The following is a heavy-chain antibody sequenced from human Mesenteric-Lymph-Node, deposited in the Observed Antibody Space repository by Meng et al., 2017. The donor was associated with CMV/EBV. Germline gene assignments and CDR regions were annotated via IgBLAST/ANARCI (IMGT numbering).Heavy chain of an antibody. D-gene: IGHD5-18*01. CDR1: GASISSGSYY. Sequence: SETLSLTCTVSGASISSGSYYWSWIRQPPGKGLEWIGYIYYSGSTNYNPSLKSRVTTSVDTSKNLFSLKLTPVTAADTAVYYCARAWGYGWGHFEYWGQGTLVTVSS. V-gene: IGHV4-61*01. J-gene: IGHJ4*02. CDR3: ARAWGYGWGHFEY. CDR2: IYYSGST.